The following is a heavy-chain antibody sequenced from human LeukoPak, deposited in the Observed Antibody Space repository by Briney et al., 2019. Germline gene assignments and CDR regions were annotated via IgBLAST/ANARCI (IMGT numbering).Heavy chain of an antibody. CDR2: INPNSGGT. V-gene: IGHV1-2*02. CDR1: GYTFTGYY. J-gene: IGHJ4*02. Sequence: ASVKVSCKASGYTFTGYYMHWVLQAPGQGLEWMGWINPNSGGTNYAQKFQGRVTMTRDTSISTAYMELSRLRSDDTAVYYCARDAARGGNPVDYWGQGTLVTVSS. D-gene: IGHD4-23*01. CDR3: ARDAARGGNPVDY.